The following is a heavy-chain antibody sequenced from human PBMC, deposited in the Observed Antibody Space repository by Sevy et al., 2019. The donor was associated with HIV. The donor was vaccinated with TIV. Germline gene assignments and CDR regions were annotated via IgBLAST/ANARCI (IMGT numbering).Heavy chain of an antibody. D-gene: IGHD6-13*01. V-gene: IGHV3-33*01. CDR2: IWYDGSNK. J-gene: IGHJ5*02. Sequence: GGSLRLSCAASGFTFSSYGMHWVRQAPGKGLEWVAVIWYDGSNKYYADSVKGRLTISRDNSKNTLYLQMNSLRAEDTAVYYCARDRSGLAAAGFDPWGQGTLVTVSS. CDR1: GFTFSSYG. CDR3: ARDRSGLAAAGFDP.